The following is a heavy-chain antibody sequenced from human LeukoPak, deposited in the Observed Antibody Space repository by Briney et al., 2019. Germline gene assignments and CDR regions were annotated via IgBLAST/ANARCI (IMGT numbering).Heavy chain of an antibody. J-gene: IGHJ3*02. CDR2: ISGSGGST. CDR1: GFTFSSYG. Sequence: GGSLRLSCAASGFTFSSYGMHWVRQAPGKGLEWVSAISGSGGSTYYADSVKGRFTISRDNSKNTLYLQMNSLRAEDTAVYYCAKSPAVDAAFDIWGQGTMVTVSS. V-gene: IGHV3-23*01. CDR3: AKSPAVDAAFDI. D-gene: IGHD4-23*01.